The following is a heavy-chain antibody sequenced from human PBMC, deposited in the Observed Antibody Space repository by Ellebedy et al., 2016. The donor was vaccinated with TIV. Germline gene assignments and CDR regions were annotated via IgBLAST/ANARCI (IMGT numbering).Heavy chain of an antibody. D-gene: IGHD6-19*01. CDR2: ISHTGSRT. CDR3: AKGRGGGSDSSAPRYYFDS. Sequence: GESLKISCAASGFTFNSYAMSWVRQAPGKGLEWVSTISHTGSRTYYANSVEGRFIISRDNSKRTLYLQMNSLRAEDTAVYDCAKGRGGGSDSSAPRYYFDSWGLGTLVTVSS. CDR1: GFTFNSYA. V-gene: IGHV3-23*01. J-gene: IGHJ4*02.